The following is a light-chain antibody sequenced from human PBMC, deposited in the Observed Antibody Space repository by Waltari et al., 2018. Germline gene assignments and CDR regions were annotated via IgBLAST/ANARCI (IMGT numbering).Light chain of an antibody. CDR2: AAS. CDR3: QQLSTYPLT. Sequence: DIQLTQSPSFLSVSVGDRVTITCRASPGISSSLAWYQQKPGKAPKLLVYAASSLQSGGPSRFSGSGSGTECTLTISSLQPEDFASYYCQQLSTYPLTIGGGTKVEIK. V-gene: IGKV1-9*01. CDR1: PGISSS. J-gene: IGKJ4*01.